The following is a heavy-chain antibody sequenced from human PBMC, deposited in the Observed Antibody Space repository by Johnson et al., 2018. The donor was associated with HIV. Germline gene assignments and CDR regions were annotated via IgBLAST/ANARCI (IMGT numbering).Heavy chain of an antibody. V-gene: IGHV3-30*14. CDR3: ARHKAVAGTRAFDI. J-gene: IGHJ3*02. D-gene: IGHD6-19*01. CDR1: GFTFSDYD. Sequence: QVQLVESGGGVVQPGGSLRLSCAASGFTFSDYDMSWVRQAPGKGLEWVAVISYDGSNKYYADSVKGRFTISRDNSNNTLYLQMNSLRAEDTAVYYGARHKAVAGTRAFDIWGQGTMVTVSS. CDR2: ISYDGSNK.